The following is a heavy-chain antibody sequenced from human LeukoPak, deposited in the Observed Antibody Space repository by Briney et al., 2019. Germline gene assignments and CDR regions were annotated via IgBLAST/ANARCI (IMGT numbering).Heavy chain of an antibody. Sequence: SETLSLTCAVSGGSISSGGYSWSWIRQPPGKGLEWIGYIYHSGSTYYNPSLKSRVTTSVDRSKNQFSLKLSSVTAADTAVYYCARGVSGGVFDYWGQGTLVTVSS. CDR1: GGSISSGGYS. J-gene: IGHJ4*02. V-gene: IGHV4-30-2*01. CDR3: ARGVSGGVFDY. D-gene: IGHD3-3*01. CDR2: IYHSGST.